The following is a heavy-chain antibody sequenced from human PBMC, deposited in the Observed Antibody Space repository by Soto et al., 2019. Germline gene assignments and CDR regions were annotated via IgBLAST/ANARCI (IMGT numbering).Heavy chain of an antibody. Sequence: PGGSLRLSCAASGFTVSSNYMSWVRQAPGKGLEWVSVIYSGGSTYYADSVKGRFTISRDNSKNTLYLQMNSLRAEDTAVYYCARLRPTYNWFDPWGQGTLVTVSS. V-gene: IGHV3-53*01. CDR1: GFTVSSNY. CDR2: IYSGGST. D-gene: IGHD3-16*01. CDR3: ARLRPTYNWFDP. J-gene: IGHJ5*02.